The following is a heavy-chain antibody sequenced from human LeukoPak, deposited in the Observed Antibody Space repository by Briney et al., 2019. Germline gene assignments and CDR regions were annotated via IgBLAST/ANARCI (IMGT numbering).Heavy chain of an antibody. CDR2: LSYDGSNK. J-gene: IGHJ4*02. V-gene: IGHV3-30-3*01. D-gene: IGHD5-24*01. CDR3: ARDSALSDGVFDY. Sequence: GGSLRLSCAASGFTFSSYAMHWVRQAPGKGLEWVAVLSYDGSNKYYADSVKGRFTISRDNSKNTLYLQMNSLRAEDTAVYYCARDSALSDGVFDYWGQGTLVTVSS. CDR1: GFTFSSYA.